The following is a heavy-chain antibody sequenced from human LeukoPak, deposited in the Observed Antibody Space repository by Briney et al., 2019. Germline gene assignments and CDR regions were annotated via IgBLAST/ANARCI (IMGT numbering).Heavy chain of an antibody. D-gene: IGHD1-1*01. Sequence: SETLSLTCTVSGYSISSGYYWGWIRQPPGKGLEWIGSIYHSGSTYYNPSLKSRVTISVDTSKNQFSLKLSSVTAADTAVYYCARGSGEFYNWFDPWGQGTLVTVSS. CDR3: ARGSGEFYNWFDP. V-gene: IGHV4-38-2*02. CDR2: IYHSGST. CDR1: GYSISSGYY. J-gene: IGHJ5*02.